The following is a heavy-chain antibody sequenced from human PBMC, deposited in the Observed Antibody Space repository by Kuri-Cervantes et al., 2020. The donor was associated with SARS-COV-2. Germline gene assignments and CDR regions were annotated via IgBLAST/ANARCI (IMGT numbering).Heavy chain of an antibody. CDR2: IYYSGST. CDR3: ARHAKQWLVYYFDY. J-gene: IGHJ4*02. CDR1: GGSISSYY. V-gene: IGHV4-59*08. D-gene: IGHD6-19*01. Sequence: GSLRLSCTVSGGSISSYYWSWIRQPPGKGLEWIGYIYYSGSTNYNPSLKSRVTISVDTSKNQFSLKLSSVTAADTAVYYCARHAKQWLVYYFDYWGQGTLVTRSS.